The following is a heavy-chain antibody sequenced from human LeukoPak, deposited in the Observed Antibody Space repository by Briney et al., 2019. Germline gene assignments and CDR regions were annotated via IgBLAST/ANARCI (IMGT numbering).Heavy chain of an antibody. J-gene: IGHJ5*02. D-gene: IGHD3-22*01. CDR2: ISYDGSNK. V-gene: IGHV3-30*18. Sequence: PGRSLRLSCAASGFTFSSYGMHRVRQAPGKGLEWVAVISYDGSNKYYADSVKGRFTISRDNSKNTLYLQMNSLRAEDTAVYYCAKDRWYYYDSSGYYGKDNWFDPWGQGTLVTVSS. CDR1: GFTFSSYG. CDR3: AKDRWYYYDSSGYYGKDNWFDP.